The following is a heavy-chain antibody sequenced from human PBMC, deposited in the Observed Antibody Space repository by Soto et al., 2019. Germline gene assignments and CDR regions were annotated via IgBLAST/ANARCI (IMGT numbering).Heavy chain of an antibody. V-gene: IGHV1-18*01. CDR3: ARGRQRWLQSRYYYYVMDV. Sequence: QVQLVQSGAEVKKPGASVKVSCKASGYTFTSYGISWVRQAPGQGLEWMGWISAYNGNTNYAQKLQGRGTMTTATSTSTAYKELRSLRSDDTAVYYCARGRQRWLQSRYYYYVMDVWGQGNTVTVSS. CDR2: ISAYNGNT. J-gene: IGHJ6*02. CDR1: GYTFTSYG. D-gene: IGHD5-18*01.